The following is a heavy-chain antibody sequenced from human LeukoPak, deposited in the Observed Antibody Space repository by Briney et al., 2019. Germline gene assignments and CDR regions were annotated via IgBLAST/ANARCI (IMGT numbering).Heavy chain of an antibody. CDR1: GYTFTSYY. J-gene: IGHJ4*02. Sequence: ASVKVSCKASGYTFTSYYMHWVRQAPGQGLEGMGIINPSGGSTSYAQKFQGRVTMTRDTSTSTVYMELSSLRSEDTAVYYCARDQPSVEDYYDSSGYYPLGFDYWGQGTLVTVSS. D-gene: IGHD3-22*01. CDR3: ARDQPSVEDYYDSSGYYPLGFDY. V-gene: IGHV1-46*03. CDR2: INPSGGST.